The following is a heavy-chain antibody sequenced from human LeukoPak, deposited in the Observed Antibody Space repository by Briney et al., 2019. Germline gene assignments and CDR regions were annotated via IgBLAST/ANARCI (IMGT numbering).Heavy chain of an antibody. D-gene: IGHD4-17*01. V-gene: IGHV3-7*01. CDR1: GFTFSSYW. J-gene: IGHJ4*02. CDR2: IKQDGSEK. Sequence: PGGSLRLSCAASGFTFSSYWMSWVRQAPGKGLEWVANIKQDGSEKYYVDSVKDRFTISRDNAKNSLYLQMNSLRAEDTAVYYCARDDYGDYCSDWGQGTLVTVSS. CDR3: ARDDYGDYCSD.